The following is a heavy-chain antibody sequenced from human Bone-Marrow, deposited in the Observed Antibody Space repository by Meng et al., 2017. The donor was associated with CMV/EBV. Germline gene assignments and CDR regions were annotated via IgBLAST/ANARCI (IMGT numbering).Heavy chain of an antibody. J-gene: IGHJ6*02. CDR3: ARRGEQLVRYYGMDV. CDR1: GYSLTSYW. V-gene: IGHV5-51*01. CDR2: IYPGDSDT. D-gene: IGHD6-13*01. Sequence: GESLKISCKGSGYSLTSYWIGWVRQMPGKGLEWMGIIYPGDSDTRYSPSFQGQVTISADKSISTAYLQWSSLKASDTAMYYCARRGEQLVRYYGMDVWGQGTTVTVSS.